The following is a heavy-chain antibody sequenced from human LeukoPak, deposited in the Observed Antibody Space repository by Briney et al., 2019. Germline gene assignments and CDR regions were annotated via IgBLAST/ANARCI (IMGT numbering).Heavy chain of an antibody. CDR3: ARSHDGFDL. V-gene: IGHV3-11*03. J-gene: IGHJ5*02. Sequence: GGSLRLSCAASGFTFSDYYMSWIRQAPGKRLEWVSYIGSNILTTHYSDSVRGRFTISRDNVQKSVYLQMSSLRGDDTAIYYCARSHDGFDLWGQGTLVTVSS. CDR1: GFTFSDYY. CDR2: IGSNILTT. D-gene: IGHD5-24*01.